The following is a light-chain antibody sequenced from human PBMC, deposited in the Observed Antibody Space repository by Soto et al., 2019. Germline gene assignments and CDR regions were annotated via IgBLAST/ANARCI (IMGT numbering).Light chain of an antibody. J-gene: IGKJ5*01. CDR3: QQRNIWPPVT. CDR2: GAF. Sequence: EIVLTQTPATLSLSPGERDTLSCRASPSVTNYLAWYQQKPGQPPRLLIYGAFNRAAGIPARFSGSGSGTDFTLTISSLEPEDSAVYYCQQRNIWPPVTFGQGTRLEIK. CDR1: PSVTNY. V-gene: IGKV3-11*01.